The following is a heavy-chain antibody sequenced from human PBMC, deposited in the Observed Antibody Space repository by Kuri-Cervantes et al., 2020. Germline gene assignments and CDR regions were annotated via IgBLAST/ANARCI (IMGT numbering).Heavy chain of an antibody. CDR1: GFTFDDYA. D-gene: IGHD2-2*01. CDR3: ARVPSTRPDYFDY. J-gene: IGHJ4*02. V-gene: IGHV3-9*01. Sequence: SLKISCAASGFTFDDYAMHWVRQAPGKGLEWVSGISWNSGSIGYADSVKGRFTISRDNAKNSLYLQMNSLRAEDTAVYYCARVPSTRPDYFDYWGQGTLVTVSS. CDR2: ISWNSGSI.